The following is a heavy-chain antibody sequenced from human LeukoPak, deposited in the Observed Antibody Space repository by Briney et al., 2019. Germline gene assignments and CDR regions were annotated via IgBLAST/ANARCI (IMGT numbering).Heavy chain of an antibody. V-gene: IGHV1-46*01. CDR2: INPSDGIT. J-gene: IGHJ4*02. D-gene: IGHD3-22*01. CDR1: GYTFSTYY. CDR3: ARDLGGYRHYYDSRYYRECFDY. Sequence: ASVKVSCKASGYTFSTYYMHWVRQAPGQGPEWMGMINPSDGITSNAQQFQGRVTMTRDTSTSKVYMDLTSLRSEDTAVYYCARDLGGYRHYYDSRYYRECFDYWGQGTLVTVSS.